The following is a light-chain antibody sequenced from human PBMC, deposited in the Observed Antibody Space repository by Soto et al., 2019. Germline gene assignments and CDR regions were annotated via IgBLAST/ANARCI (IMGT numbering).Light chain of an antibody. Sequence: QSVLTPPPSVSAAPGQRVDISCSVGGSNLANHVATWYQQLPGKAPKLLLYYDGVLASGVSDRFSGSRSVSSASLAISGLQSEYEATYYCASWDDSQHALLFGGGTKDTVL. CDR3: ASWDDSQHALL. V-gene: IGLV1-36*01. CDR2: YDG. CDR1: GSNLANHV. J-gene: IGLJ2*01.